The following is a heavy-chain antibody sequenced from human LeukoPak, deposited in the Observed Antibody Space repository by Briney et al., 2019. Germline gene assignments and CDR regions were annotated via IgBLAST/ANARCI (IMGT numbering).Heavy chain of an antibody. J-gene: IGHJ4*02. CDR3: ARGSLIVVVVAATLY. CDR2: INPNSGGT. CDR1: GYTFTGYY. V-gene: IGHV1-2*02. D-gene: IGHD2-15*01. Sequence: GASVKVSCKASGYTFTGYYMHWVRQAPGQGLEWMGWINPNSGGTNYAQKFQGRVTMTRDTSISTAYMELSRLRSDDTAVYYCARGSLIVVVVAATLYWSQGTLVTVSS.